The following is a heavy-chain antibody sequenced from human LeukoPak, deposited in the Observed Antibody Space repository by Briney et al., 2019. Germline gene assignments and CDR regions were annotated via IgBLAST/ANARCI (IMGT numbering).Heavy chain of an antibody. D-gene: IGHD3-10*01. J-gene: IGHJ4*02. CDR3: ARYRKLLWFGEYDY. Sequence: SETLSLTCAVYGGSFSGYYWSWIRQPPGKGLEWIGEINHSGSTNYNPSLTSRVTISVDTSKNQFSLKLSSVTAADTAVYYCARYRKLLWFGEYDYWGQGTLVTVSS. CDR2: INHSGST. V-gene: IGHV4-34*01. CDR1: GGSFSGYY.